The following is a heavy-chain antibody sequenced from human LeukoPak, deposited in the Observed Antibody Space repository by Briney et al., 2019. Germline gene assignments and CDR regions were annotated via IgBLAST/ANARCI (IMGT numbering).Heavy chain of an antibody. D-gene: IGHD6-19*01. V-gene: IGHV3-7*01. CDR2: IKQEGSET. CDR1: RFTLSNYW. J-gene: IGHJ4*02. Sequence: AGGSLRLSCAASRFTLSNYWMSWVRQAPGKGLEWVANIKQEGSETYYVDSVKGRFTISRDNAKNSLSLQMNSLRAEDTAVYYCARQRGSGCLDYWGQGTLVTVSS. CDR3: ARQRGSGCLDY.